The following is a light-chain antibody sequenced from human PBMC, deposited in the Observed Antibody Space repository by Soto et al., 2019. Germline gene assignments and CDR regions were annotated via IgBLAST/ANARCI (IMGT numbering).Light chain of an antibody. CDR1: QGIRND. CDR2: AAS. V-gene: IGKV1-6*01. CDR3: QQYHNWVT. J-gene: IGKJ4*01. Sequence: AIQMTQSPSSLSASVGDRVTITCRASQGIRNDLGWYQQKPGKAPKLLIYAASSLQSGVPSRFSGSGSGTDFTLTISSLQSEDFAVYYCQQYHNWVTFGGGTKVDIK.